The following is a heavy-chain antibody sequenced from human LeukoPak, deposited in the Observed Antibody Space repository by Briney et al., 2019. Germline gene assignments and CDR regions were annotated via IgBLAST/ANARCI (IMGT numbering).Heavy chain of an antibody. V-gene: IGHV3-30*02. CDR2: IRYDGSNK. CDR3: AQVPIAAAGPFDY. CDR1: GFTFSSYG. J-gene: IGHJ4*02. Sequence: GGSLRLSCAASGFTFSSYGMHWVRQAPGKGLEWVAFIRYDGSNKYYADSVKGRFTISRDNSKNTLYLQMNSLRAEDTAVYYCAQVPIAAAGPFDYWGQGTLVTVSS. D-gene: IGHD6-13*01.